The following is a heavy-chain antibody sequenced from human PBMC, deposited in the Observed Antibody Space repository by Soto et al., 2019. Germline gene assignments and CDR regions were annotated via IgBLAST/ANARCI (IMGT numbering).Heavy chain of an antibody. CDR3: ARPRGYSPEYDAFDI. Sequence: AAVKVSCKASGYTFTSYGISWVRQAPGQGLEWMGWISAYNGNTNYAQKLQGRVTMTTDTSTSTAYMELRSLRSDDTAVYYCARPRGYSPEYDAFDIWGQGTMVTVSS. J-gene: IGHJ3*02. CDR2: ISAYNGNT. CDR1: GYTFTSYG. V-gene: IGHV1-18*01. D-gene: IGHD6-25*01.